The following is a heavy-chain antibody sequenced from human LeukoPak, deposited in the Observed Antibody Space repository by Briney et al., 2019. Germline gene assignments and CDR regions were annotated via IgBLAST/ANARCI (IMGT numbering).Heavy chain of an antibody. V-gene: IGHV3-23*01. CDR2: IDGSDGAS. Sequence: PGGSLRLSCAASGFAFSSYWMSWVRQAPGKGLEYVSSIDGSDGASYYADSVKGRFTISRDNSKNTLFLQMNSLRVEDTAVYYCARVDSGNYDYWGQGTLLTVSS. CDR1: GFAFSSYW. J-gene: IGHJ4*02. D-gene: IGHD1-26*01. CDR3: ARVDSGNYDY.